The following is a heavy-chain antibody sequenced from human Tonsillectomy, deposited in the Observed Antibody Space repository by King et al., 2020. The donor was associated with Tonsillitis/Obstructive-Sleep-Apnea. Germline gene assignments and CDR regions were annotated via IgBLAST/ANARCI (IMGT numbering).Heavy chain of an antibody. D-gene: IGHD3-3*01. CDR1: GGSFSGYF. V-gene: IGHV4-34*01. CDR3: ARTPQEVFGIIIPTYYFYYMDV. Sequence: VQLQQWGAGLLKPSETLSLTCAVYGGSFSGYFWSWIRQPPGKGLVWIGEINHSGSTNYNPSLKSRVTISVDTSKNQFSLKLSSVTAADTAVYYCARTPQEVFGIIIPTYYFYYMDVWGKGTTVTVSS. J-gene: IGHJ6*03. CDR2: INHSGST.